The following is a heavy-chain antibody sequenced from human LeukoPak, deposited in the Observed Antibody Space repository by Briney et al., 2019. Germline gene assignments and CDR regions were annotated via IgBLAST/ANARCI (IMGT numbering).Heavy chain of an antibody. CDR2: ISARNGYT. D-gene: IGHD2-15*01. CDR3: AREGVVVISTGSFDY. CDR1: GYTFTSYG. V-gene: IGHV1-18*01. J-gene: IGHJ4*02. Sequence: ASVKVSCKASGYTFTSYGISWVRQAPGQGLEWMGWISARNGYTNYAQKLQGRVTLTTDTSTSTAYMELRSLRSDDTAVYYCAREGVVVISTGSFDYWGQGTLVTVSS.